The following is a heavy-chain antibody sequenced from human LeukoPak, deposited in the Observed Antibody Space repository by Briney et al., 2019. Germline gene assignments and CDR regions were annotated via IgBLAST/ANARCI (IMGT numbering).Heavy chain of an antibody. Sequence: GASATLFCKASAGTFSSNAIRCLLQAPGEGLEWMGRIIPMLVIPKYAQKSQGRVTSTADKSTSTAYMELSSLRSEDTAVYYCARGLGYYYDSSGCDFDYWGQGTLVTVSS. CDR3: ARGLGYYYDSSGCDFDY. V-gene: IGHV1-69*04. CDR2: IIPMLVIP. J-gene: IGHJ4*02. D-gene: IGHD3-22*01. CDR1: AGTFSSNA.